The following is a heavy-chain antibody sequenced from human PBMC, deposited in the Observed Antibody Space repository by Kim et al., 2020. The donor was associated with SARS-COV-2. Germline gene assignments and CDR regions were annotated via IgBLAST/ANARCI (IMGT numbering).Heavy chain of an antibody. V-gene: IGHV4-34*01. Sequence: SETLSLTCAVYGGSFSGYYWSWIRQPPGKGLEWIGEINHSGSTNYNPSLKSRVTISVDTSKNQFSLKLSSVTAADTAVYYCARGKDIVVTDYYGMDVWGQGTTVTVSS. CDR1: GGSFSGYY. CDR2: INHSGST. D-gene: IGHD2-2*01. J-gene: IGHJ6*02. CDR3: ARGKDIVVTDYYGMDV.